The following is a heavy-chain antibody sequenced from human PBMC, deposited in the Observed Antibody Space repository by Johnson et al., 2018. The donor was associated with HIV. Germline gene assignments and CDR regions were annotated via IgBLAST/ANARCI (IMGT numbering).Heavy chain of an antibody. CDR2: IKQDGSEK. J-gene: IGHJ3*02. CDR3: ARQLGYYYDSSGYYAEPDDAFDI. V-gene: IGHV3-7*01. CDR1: GFTFSSYW. D-gene: IGHD3-22*01. Sequence: EVQLVESGGGLVQPGGSLRLSCAASGFTFSSYWMSWVRQAPGKGLEWVANIKQDGSEKYYVDSVKGRFTISRDNANNSLYLQMNSLRAEDTAVYYCARQLGYYYDSSGYYAEPDDAFDIWGQGTMVTVSS.